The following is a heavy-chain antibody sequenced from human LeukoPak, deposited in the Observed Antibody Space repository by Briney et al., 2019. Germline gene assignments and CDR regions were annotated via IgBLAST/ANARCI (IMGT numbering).Heavy chain of an antibody. D-gene: IGHD1-1*01. CDR2: VSAYNGNT. Sequence: ASVKVSCKASGYSFTSSGISWVRQAPGQGLELLGWVSAYNGNTNYAQKFQVRVTMTTDTSTSTAYMELRSLRSDDTAVYYCARGGRVRDDAFDIWGQGTMVTVSS. V-gene: IGHV1-18*01. CDR1: GYSFTSSG. J-gene: IGHJ3*02. CDR3: ARGGRVRDDAFDI.